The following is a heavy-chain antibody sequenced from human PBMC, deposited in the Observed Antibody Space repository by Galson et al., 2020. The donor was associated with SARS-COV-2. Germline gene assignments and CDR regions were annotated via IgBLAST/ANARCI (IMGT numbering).Heavy chain of an antibody. CDR3: AKPGESGFPYFDR. Sequence: GGSLRLSCRGSGYRFSSYGMHWVRQAPGKGLEWLAYIQFDGENEYYADSVKGRFIISRDDSKNTVFLQMNFLKTDDTAMYFCAKPGESGFPYFDRWGQGTPVTAAS. CDR1: GYRFSSYG. V-gene: IGHV3-30*02. J-gene: IGHJ4*02. D-gene: IGHD3-16*01. CDR2: IQFDGENE.